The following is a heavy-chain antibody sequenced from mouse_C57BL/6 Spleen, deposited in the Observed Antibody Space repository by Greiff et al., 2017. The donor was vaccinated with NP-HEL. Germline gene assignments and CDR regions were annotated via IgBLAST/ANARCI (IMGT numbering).Heavy chain of an antibody. CDR1: GYSITSGYY. D-gene: IGHD1-1*01. V-gene: IGHV3-6*01. J-gene: IGHJ4*01. CDR2: ISYDGSN. CDR3: ARRGGNSLVLLRGAMDY. Sequence: EVQLQQSGPGLVKPSQSLSLTCSVTGYSITSGYYWNWIRQFPGNKLEWMGYISYDGSNNYNPSLKNRISITRDTSKNQFFLKLNSVTTEDTATYYCARRGGNSLVLLRGAMDYWGQGTSVTVSS.